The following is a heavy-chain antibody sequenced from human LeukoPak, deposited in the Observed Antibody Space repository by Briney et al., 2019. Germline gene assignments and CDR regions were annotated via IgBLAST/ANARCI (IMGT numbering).Heavy chain of an antibody. V-gene: IGHV3-23*01. CDR3: AKAGTSSGSDDYYYYGMDV. CDR2: SGGDT. Sequence: SGGDTYYADSVKGRFTISRDNSKNTLYLQMNSLRAEDTAVYYCAKAGTSSGSDDYYYYGMDVWGQGTTVTVSS. D-gene: IGHD3-10*01. J-gene: IGHJ6*02.